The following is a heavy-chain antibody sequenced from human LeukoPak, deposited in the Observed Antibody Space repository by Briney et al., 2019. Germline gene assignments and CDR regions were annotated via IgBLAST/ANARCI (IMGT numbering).Heavy chain of an antibody. J-gene: IGHJ4*02. CDR1: GGSISSYY. D-gene: IGHD6-19*01. CDR3: ARKLSSGWYGFDY. Sequence: SETLSLTCTVSGGSISSYYWSWIRQPPGKGLEWVGYIYYSGSTNYNPSLKSRVTISVDTSKNQFSLKLNSVTAADTAVYYCARKLSSGWYGFDYWGQGILATVAS. CDR2: IYYSGST. V-gene: IGHV4-59*01.